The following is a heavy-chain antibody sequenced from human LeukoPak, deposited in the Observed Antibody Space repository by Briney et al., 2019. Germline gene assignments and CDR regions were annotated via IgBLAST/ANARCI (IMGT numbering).Heavy chain of an antibody. CDR2: ISGSGGFT. D-gene: IGHD2-21*02. Sequence: GGSLRLSCAASGFTFSTYAMTCVRQAPGKGLEWVSDISGSGGFTNYADSVKGRFTISRDNSKNTLYLQMNSLRAEDTAVYYCAKWEKILVVTAMDSWRQGTLVTVSS. CDR1: GFTFSTYA. CDR3: AKWEKILVVTAMDS. V-gene: IGHV3-23*01. J-gene: IGHJ4*02.